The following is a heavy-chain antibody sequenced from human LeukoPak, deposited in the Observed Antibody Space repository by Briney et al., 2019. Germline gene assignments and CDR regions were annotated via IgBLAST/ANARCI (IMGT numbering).Heavy chain of an antibody. CDR1: GFTFSSYA. D-gene: IGHD3-22*01. V-gene: IGHV3-23*01. Sequence: GSLRLSCAASGFTFSSYAMSWVRQAPGKGLEWVSAISGSGGSTYYADSVKGRFTISRDNSKNTLYLQMNSLRAEDTAVYYCAKDHDSSGYDLDAFDIWGQGTMVTVSS. J-gene: IGHJ3*02. CDR2: ISGSGGST. CDR3: AKDHDSSGYDLDAFDI.